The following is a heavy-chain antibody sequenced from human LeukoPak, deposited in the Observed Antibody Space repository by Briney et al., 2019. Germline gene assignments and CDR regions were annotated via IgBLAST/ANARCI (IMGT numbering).Heavy chain of an antibody. D-gene: IGHD1-26*01. V-gene: IGHV1-8*01. CDR3: ARRGRIVGATISWFDP. Sequence: ASVTVSCKASGYTFTSYDINWVRQATGQGREWMGGMNPNSGNTGYAQKFLGRVTMTRNTSISTAYMELSSLRSEDTAVYYCARRGRIVGATISWFDPWGQGTLVTVSS. CDR1: GYTFTSYD. CDR2: MNPNSGNT. J-gene: IGHJ5*02.